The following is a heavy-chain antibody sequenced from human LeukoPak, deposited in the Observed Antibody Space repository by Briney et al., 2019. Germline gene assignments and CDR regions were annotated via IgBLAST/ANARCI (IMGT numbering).Heavy chain of an antibody. CDR1: GYSSTSYW. J-gene: IGHJ4*02. CDR3: ARPKGRCSGGSCYYFDY. V-gene: IGHV5-51*03. Sequence: GESLKISCKGSGYSSTSYWIGWVRQMPGKGLEWMGIIYPGDSDTRYSPSFQGQVTISADKSISTAYLQWSSLKASDTAIYYCARPKGRCSGGSCYYFDYWGQGTLVTVSS. D-gene: IGHD2-15*01. CDR2: IYPGDSDT.